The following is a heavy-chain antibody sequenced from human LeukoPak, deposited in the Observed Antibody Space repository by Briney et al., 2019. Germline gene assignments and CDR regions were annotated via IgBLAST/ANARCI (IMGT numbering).Heavy chain of an antibody. CDR3: ARDPYYYGSGSYFHNWFDP. V-gene: IGHV1-46*01. CDR2: INPSGGST. D-gene: IGHD3-10*01. CDR1: GYTFTSYY. Sequence: ASVKVSCKASGYTFTSYYMHWVRQAPGQGLEWMGIINPSGGSTSYAQKFQGRVTMTRDTSTSTVYMELSSLRSEDTAVYYCARDPYYYGSGSYFHNWFDPWGQGTLVTVSS. J-gene: IGHJ5*02.